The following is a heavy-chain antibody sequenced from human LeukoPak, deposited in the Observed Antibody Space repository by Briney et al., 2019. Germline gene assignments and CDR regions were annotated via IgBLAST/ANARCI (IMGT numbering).Heavy chain of an antibody. CDR2: ISYDGSNK. Sequence: GGSLRLSCAASGFTFSSYGMHWVRQAPGKGLEWVAVISYDGSNKYYADSVKGRFTISRDNSKNTLYLQMNSLRAEDTAVYYCAKNPYSGSYDYYGMDVWGQGTTVTVSS. CDR3: AKNPYSGSYDYYGMDV. CDR1: GFTFSSYG. D-gene: IGHD1-26*01. V-gene: IGHV3-30*18. J-gene: IGHJ6*02.